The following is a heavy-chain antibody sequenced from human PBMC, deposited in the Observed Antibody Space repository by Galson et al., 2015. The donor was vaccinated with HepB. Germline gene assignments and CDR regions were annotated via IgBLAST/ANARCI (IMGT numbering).Heavy chain of an antibody. J-gene: IGHJ3*02. D-gene: IGHD2-2*01. CDR2: ISAYNGNT. CDR1: GYTFTSYG. CDR3: ASSSSQIDAFDI. V-gene: IGHV1-18*04. Sequence: SCKASGYTFTSYGISWVRQAPGQGLEWMGWISAYNGNTNYAQKLQGRVTMTTDTSTSTAYMELRSLRSDDTAVYYCASSSSQIDAFDIWGQGTMVTVSS.